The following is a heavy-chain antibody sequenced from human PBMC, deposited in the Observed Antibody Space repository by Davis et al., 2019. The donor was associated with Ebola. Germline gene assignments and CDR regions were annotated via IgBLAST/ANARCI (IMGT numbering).Heavy chain of an antibody. Sequence: SETLSLTCAVYGGSFSGYYWSWIRQPPGKGLEWIGYIYYSGSTNYNPSLKSRVTISVDTSKNQFSLKLSSVTAADTAVYYCARNIGSSSWYDYWGQGTLVTVSS. V-gene: IGHV4-59*01. J-gene: IGHJ4*02. CDR1: GGSFSGYY. CDR2: IYYSGST. CDR3: ARNIGSSSWYDY. D-gene: IGHD6-13*01.